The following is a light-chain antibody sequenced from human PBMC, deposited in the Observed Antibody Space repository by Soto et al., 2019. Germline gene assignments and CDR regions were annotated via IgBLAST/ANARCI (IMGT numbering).Light chain of an antibody. CDR3: GTWDRGRGPVE. CDR1: SSNIGKNY. CDR2: DNN. J-gene: IGLJ2*01. V-gene: IGLV1-51*01. Sequence: QSVLTQPPSVSAAPGQKVTISCSGSSSNIGKNYVSWYQQLPGTAPKLLIYDNNKRPSGIPDRFSGSKSGTSATQGITGRRMGNGRDNYGGTWDRGRGPVEFGGGT.